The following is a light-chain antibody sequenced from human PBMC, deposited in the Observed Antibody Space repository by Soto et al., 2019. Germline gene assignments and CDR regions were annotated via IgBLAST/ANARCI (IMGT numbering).Light chain of an antibody. J-gene: IGLJ1*01. CDR1: SSDVGSYNY. Sequence: QSALAQPASVSGSPGQSITIFCTGTSSDVGSYNYVSWYQQHPGRAPKLMIYDVTNRPSGVSNRFSGSKSGSTASLTISGLQVEDEADYFCTSYPTTSTYVFGTGTKVTVL. V-gene: IGLV2-14*03. CDR2: DVT. CDR3: TSYPTTSTYV.